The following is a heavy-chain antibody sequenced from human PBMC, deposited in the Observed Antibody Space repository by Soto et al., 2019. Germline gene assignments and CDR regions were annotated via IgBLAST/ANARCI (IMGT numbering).Heavy chain of an antibody. V-gene: IGHV3-30-3*01. Sequence: QVQLVESGGGVVQPGRSLRLSCAASGFTFSSYAMHWVRQAPGKGLEWVAVISYDGSNKYYADSVKGRFTISRDNSKNTLYLQMNSLRAEDTAVYYCARDEQWLVRSRLRYFQRWGQGTLVTVSS. CDR2: ISYDGSNK. CDR3: ARDEQWLVRSRLRYFQR. D-gene: IGHD6-19*01. CDR1: GFTFSSYA. J-gene: IGHJ1*01.